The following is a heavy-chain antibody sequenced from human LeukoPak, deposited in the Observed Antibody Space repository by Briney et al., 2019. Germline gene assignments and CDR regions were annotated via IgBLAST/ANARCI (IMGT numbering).Heavy chain of an antibody. CDR1: GYTFTNYY. D-gene: IGHD4-23*01. CDR3: AIVSPMTTVARGQGAFDI. J-gene: IGHJ3*02. Sequence: ASVKVSCKGFGYTFTNYYMHWVRQALDKGPEGMGIVNPNDGSTTYAQKFQGRVTMTRDMSTNTVYMELSSLRSDDTAEYFCAIVSPMTTVARGQGAFDIWGQGTMVIVSA. CDR2: VNPNDGST. V-gene: IGHV1-46*01.